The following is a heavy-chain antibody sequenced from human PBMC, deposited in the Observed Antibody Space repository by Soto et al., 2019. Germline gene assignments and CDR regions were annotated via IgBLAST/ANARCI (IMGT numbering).Heavy chain of an antibody. Sequence: ASVKVSCKASGYTVTSYYAHWVRQAPGQGLEWMGIINPNSGSTTYAQKFQGRVTMTRDTSTSTLYMELTSLTSGDTAVYYCARAGIAYCSSTTCYLYYYVIDVWGQGTTVPAS. CDR2: INPNSGST. V-gene: IGHV1-46*01. CDR1: GYTVTSYY. CDR3: ARAGIAYCSSTTCYLYYYVIDV. J-gene: IGHJ6*02. D-gene: IGHD2-2*01.